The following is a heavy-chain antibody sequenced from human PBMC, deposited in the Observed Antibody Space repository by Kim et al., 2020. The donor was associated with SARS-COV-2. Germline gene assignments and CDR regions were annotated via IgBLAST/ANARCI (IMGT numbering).Heavy chain of an antibody. CDR3: ARSGRGGPFDY. CDR1: GFTFSSYG. V-gene: IGHV3-33*05. J-gene: IGHJ4*02. Sequence: GGSLRLSCAASGFTFSSYGMHWVRQAPGKGLEWVAVISYDGSNKYYADSVKGRFTISRDNSKNTLYLQMNSLRAEDTAVYYCARSGRGGPFDYWGQGTLVTVSS. D-gene: IGHD6-19*01. CDR2: ISYDGSNK.